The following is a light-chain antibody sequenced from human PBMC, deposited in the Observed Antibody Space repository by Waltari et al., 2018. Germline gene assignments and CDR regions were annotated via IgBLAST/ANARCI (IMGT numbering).Light chain of an antibody. CDR2: EVS. Sequence: QSALTQPPSASGSPGQSVTISCTGTSSAVGGYNFVSWYQPHPGKAPRLIIYEVSDRPSGVPDRFSGSKSGNTASLTVSGLQAEDEADYYCSSYVANNNPVFGGGTKLTVL. CDR1: SSAVGGYNF. V-gene: IGLV2-8*01. CDR3: SSYVANNNPV. J-gene: IGLJ2*01.